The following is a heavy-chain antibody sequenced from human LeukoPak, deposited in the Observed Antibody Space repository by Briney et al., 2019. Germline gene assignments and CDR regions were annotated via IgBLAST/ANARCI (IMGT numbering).Heavy chain of an antibody. CDR1: GFTFSSYE. Sequence: GGSLRPSCAASGFTFSSYEMNWVRQAPGKGLEWVSYISSSGSTIYYADSVKGRFTISRDNAKNSLYLQMNSLRAEDTAVYYCARVRSGSYFSVSHDYWGQGTLVTVSS. D-gene: IGHD1-26*01. CDR2: ISSSGSTI. V-gene: IGHV3-48*03. CDR3: ARVRSGSYFSVSHDY. J-gene: IGHJ4*02.